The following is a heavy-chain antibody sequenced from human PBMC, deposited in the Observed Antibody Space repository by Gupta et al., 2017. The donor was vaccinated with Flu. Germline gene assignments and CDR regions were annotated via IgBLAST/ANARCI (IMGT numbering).Heavy chain of an antibody. CDR3: ARSDLNYYYGMDV. J-gene: IGHJ6*02. CDR2: IYYSGST. Sequence: SGGYYWSWIRQHPGKGLEWIGYIYYSGSTYYNPALKSRVTISVDTSKNQFSLKLSSVTAADTAVYYCARSDLNYYYGMDVWGQGTTVTVSS. V-gene: IGHV4-31*02. CDR1: SGGYY.